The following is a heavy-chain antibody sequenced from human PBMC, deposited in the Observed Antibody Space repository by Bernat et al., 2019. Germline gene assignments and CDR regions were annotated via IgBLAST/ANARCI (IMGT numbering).Heavy chain of an antibody. V-gene: IGHV3-23*01. CDR1: GFTFSSYA. Sequence: EVQLSESGGGLVQPGGSLRLSCAASGFTFSSYAMSWARQAPGKGLEWVAGITESGGKKYYADSEKDRFTISRDNSKNTLYLQINSLRAGDTAVYYCAKRYSTSWYVEQWGQGTLVTVSS. J-gene: IGHJ1*01. D-gene: IGHD6-13*01. CDR2: ITESGGKK. CDR3: AKRYSTSWYVEQ.